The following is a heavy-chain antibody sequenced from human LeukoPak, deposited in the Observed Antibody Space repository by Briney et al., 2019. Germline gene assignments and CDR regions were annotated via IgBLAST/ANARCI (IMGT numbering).Heavy chain of an antibody. CDR3: AKGGSSSWDYFDY. J-gene: IGHJ4*02. Sequence: GGSLRLSCSASGFPFSTYGMHWVRQAPDKGLEWVAFIRYDGSKTYYADSVKGRFTISRDNSKNTVYLQMNSLRPEDTAVYYCAKGGSSSWDYFDYWGQGTLVTVSS. D-gene: IGHD6-13*01. CDR1: GFPFSTYG. V-gene: IGHV3-30*02. CDR2: IRYDGSKT.